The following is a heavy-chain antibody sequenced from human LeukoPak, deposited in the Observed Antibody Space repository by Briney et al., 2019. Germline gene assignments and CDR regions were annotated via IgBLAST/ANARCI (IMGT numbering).Heavy chain of an antibody. Sequence: TGGSLRLSCAASGFTFDDYAMRWIRQAPGKGLEWVSLISGDGVSTYYADSVKGRFTISRDNSKNSLYLQMNSLRTEDTALYYCAREEGPWGPFHYWGQGTLVTVSS. CDR2: ISGDGVST. V-gene: IGHV3-43*02. J-gene: IGHJ4*02. D-gene: IGHD1-26*01. CDR3: AREEGPWGPFHY. CDR1: GFTFDDYA.